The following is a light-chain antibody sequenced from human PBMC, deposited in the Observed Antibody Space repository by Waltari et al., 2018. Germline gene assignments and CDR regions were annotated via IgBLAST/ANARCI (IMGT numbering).Light chain of an antibody. CDR2: AAS. J-gene: IGKJ5*01. CDR3: QQDGSSPPIT. CDR1: QSISSNY. Sequence: EIVLTQSPGTLSLSPGERATLSCRASQSISSNYLAWYQKKHGQAPRPLIFAASSRASGIPDRFSGSGSGTDFTLTISRLEPEDFAVYYCQQDGSSPPITFGQGTRLEIK. V-gene: IGKV3-20*01.